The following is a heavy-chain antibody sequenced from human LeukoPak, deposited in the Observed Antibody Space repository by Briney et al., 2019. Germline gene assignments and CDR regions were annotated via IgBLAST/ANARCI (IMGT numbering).Heavy chain of an antibody. CDR2: IRNDGSNK. D-gene: IGHD1-20*01. CDR3: AKYNWNGGRVFDI. CDR1: GFTFSSYA. V-gene: IGHV3-30*04. Sequence: GRSLRLSCAASGFTFSSYAMHWVRQAPGKGLEWVAFIRNDGSNKYYADSVKGRFTISRDNSKNTLYLQMDSLRAEDTAVYYCAKYNWNGGRVFDIWGQGTMVTVSS. J-gene: IGHJ3*02.